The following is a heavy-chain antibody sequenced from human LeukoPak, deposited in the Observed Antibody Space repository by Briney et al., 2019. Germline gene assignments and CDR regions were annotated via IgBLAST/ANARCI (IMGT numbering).Heavy chain of an antibody. CDR2: IYTSGST. J-gene: IGHJ4*02. CDR3: ARLSSGWYRGTFDY. CDR1: GGSISSGSYY. V-gene: IGHV4-61*02. D-gene: IGHD6-19*01. Sequence: SETLSLTCTVSGGSISSGSYYWSWIRQPAGKGLEWIERIYTSGSTNYNPSLKSRVTISVDTSKNQFSLKLSSVTAADTAVYYCARLSSGWYRGTFDYWGQGTLVTVSS.